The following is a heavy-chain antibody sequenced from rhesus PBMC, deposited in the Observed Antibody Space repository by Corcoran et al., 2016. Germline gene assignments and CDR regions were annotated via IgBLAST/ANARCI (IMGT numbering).Heavy chain of an antibody. J-gene: IGHJ3*01. CDR2: VDTEDGEA. D-gene: IGHD1-44*02. Sequence: VQLVQSGAEVKKPGSSVKVSCKASGYTFTDYYRHWVRQAPGKGLEGMGRVDTEDGEAIPAQKFQDRVTITADTSTDTAYMELSSLRSEDTAVYYCATRSNVYGSDAFDFWGQGLRVTVSS. CDR1: GYTFTDYY. CDR3: ATRSNVYGSDAFDF. V-gene: IGHV1-111*02.